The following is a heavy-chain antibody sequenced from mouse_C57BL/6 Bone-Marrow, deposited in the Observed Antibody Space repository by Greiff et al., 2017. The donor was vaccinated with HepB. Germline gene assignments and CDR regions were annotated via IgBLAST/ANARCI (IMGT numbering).Heavy chain of an antibody. CDR1: GFTFSDAW. D-gene: IGHD2-10*02. Sequence: EVMLVESGGGLVQPGGSMKLSCAASGFTFSDAWMDWVRQSPEKGLEWVAEIRNKANNHATYYAESVKGRFTISRDDSKSSVYLQMNSLRAEDTGVYYCTLYGGQYYFDYWGQGTTLTVSS. V-gene: IGHV6-6*01. J-gene: IGHJ2*01. CDR3: TLYGGQYYFDY. CDR2: IRNKANNHAT.